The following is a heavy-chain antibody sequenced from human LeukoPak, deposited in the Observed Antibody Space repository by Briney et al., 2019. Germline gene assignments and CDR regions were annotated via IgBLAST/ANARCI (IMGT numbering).Heavy chain of an antibody. V-gene: IGHV1-8*01. J-gene: IGHJ6*02. D-gene: IGHD4-11*01. CDR3: ARGDPTGNYYYGMDV. CDR1: GYTFASYD. Sequence: ASVKVSCKASGYTFASYDINWVRQATGQGLEWMGWMNPNSGNIGYAQKFQGRVTMTRNTSISTAYMELSSLRAEDTALYYCARGDPTGNYYYGMDVWGRGTTITVSS. CDR2: MNPNSGNI.